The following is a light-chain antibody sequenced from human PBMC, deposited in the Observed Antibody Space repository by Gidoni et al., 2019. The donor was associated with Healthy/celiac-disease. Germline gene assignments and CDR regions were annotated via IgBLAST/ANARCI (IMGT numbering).Light chain of an antibody. CDR1: QSVSSN. V-gene: IGKV3-15*01. CDR2: GSS. Sequence: EIVMTQSPATLSVSPGERATLSCRASQSVSSNLAWYQQKHGQAPRLLSYGSSTRATGIPARFSGSGAGTEFNLTISSLQSEDFAVYYCQQYNNWPPGYTFGQXTKLEIK. J-gene: IGKJ2*01. CDR3: QQYNNWPPGYT.